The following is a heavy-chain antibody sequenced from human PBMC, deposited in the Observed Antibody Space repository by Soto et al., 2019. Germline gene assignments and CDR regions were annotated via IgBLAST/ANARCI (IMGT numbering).Heavy chain of an antibody. D-gene: IGHD3-3*01. Sequence: QVQLVQSGAEVKKPGASVKVSCKASGYTFPSYGISWVRQAPGQGLEWMGGISAYNGNTNYAQKLRGRVTMTTDTSTSTAYMELRSLRSDDTAVYYCAMYYDLAYYFDYWGQGTLVTVSS. V-gene: IGHV1-18*01. CDR2: ISAYNGNT. CDR3: AMYYDLAYYFDY. J-gene: IGHJ4*02. CDR1: GYTFPSYG.